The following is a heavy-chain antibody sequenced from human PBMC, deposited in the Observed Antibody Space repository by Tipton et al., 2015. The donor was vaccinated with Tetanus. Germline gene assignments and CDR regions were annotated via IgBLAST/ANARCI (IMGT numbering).Heavy chain of an antibody. CDR3: QRHYYFMDV. CDR1: GFSLSSYW. V-gene: IGHV3-7*01. CDR2: IKEDGSQK. D-gene: IGHD6-25*01. Sequence: SLRLSCAASGFSLSSYWMSWVRQAPGKGLEWVANIKEDGSQKNYVDSVKGRFTISRDNAKNSLYLQMNSLRDEDTAVYYCQRHYYFMDVWGKGTTVTVSS. J-gene: IGHJ6*03.